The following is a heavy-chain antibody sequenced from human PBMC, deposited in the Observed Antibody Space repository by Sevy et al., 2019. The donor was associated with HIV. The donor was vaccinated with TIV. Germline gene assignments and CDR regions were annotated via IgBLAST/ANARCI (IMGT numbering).Heavy chain of an antibody. CDR2: ISSRSSEI. Sequence: GGSLRLSCVASGFIFRDRYMSWIRQAPGKGLEWVSFISSRSSEINYADSVKGRFTVSRDNAKNSLYLQMNSLRAEDTAVYYCAVYFSPVASAGTGAFGVWGQGTAVTVSS. CDR3: AVYFSPVASAGTGAFGV. J-gene: IGHJ6*02. V-gene: IGHV3-11*03. CDR1: GFIFRDRY. D-gene: IGHD6-13*01.